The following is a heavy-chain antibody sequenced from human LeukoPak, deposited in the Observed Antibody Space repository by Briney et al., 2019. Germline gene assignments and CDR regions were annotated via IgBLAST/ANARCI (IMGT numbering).Heavy chain of an antibody. CDR2: IYPGDSDN. D-gene: IGHD3-22*01. V-gene: IGHV5-51*01. CDR3: ARRYHDYSGYSRQFDY. Sequence: GASLQICGECAGCICNTYWIGGVRALRGEGLEGVGIIYPGDSDNRYSPSFQGQVTISADKSISTAYLQWSSLKTSDTAMYYCARRYHDYSGYSRQFDYWGQGTLVTVSS. J-gene: IGHJ4*02. CDR1: GCICNTYW.